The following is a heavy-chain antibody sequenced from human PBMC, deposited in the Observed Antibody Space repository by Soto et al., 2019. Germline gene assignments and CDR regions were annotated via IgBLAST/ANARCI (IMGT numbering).Heavy chain of an antibody. D-gene: IGHD2-8*01. CDR3: ARDIMGTIYCSYGMDV. CDR1: GGSISSYY. CDR2: IYYSGST. V-gene: IGHV4-59*01. Sequence: QVQLQESGPGLVKPSETLSLTCTVSGGSISSYYWSWIRQPPGKGLEWIGYIYYSGSTNYNPSLMILVTISVDTSKDQFSLKLSSVTAADTAVYYCARDIMGTIYCSYGMDVWGQGTTVTVSS. J-gene: IGHJ6*02.